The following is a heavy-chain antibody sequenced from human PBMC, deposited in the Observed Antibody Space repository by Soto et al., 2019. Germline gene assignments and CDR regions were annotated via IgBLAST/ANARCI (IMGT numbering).Heavy chain of an antibody. CDR2: ISAYNGNT. D-gene: IGHD2-2*02. CDR3: AISRCSSTSCYRFPFDY. CDR1: GYTFTSYG. Sequence: ASVKVSCKASGYTFTSYGISWVRQAPGQGLEWMGWISAYNGNTNYAQKLQGRVTMTTDTSTSTAYMELRSLRSDDTAVYYCAISRCSSTSCYRFPFDYWGQGTLVTVSS. V-gene: IGHV1-18*04. J-gene: IGHJ4*02.